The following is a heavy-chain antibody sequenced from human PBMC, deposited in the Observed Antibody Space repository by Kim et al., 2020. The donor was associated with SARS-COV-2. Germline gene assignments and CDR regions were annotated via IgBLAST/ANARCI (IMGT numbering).Heavy chain of an antibody. J-gene: IGHJ4*02. Sequence: GGSLRLSCTTSGFTFIGHAMSWVRQAPGQGLEWVSSIDGSDGATYYVDSVKGRFTISRDDAKNTLYLQMSALRADDTATYYCMTGGWGWIWVHWGQGTLV. CDR2: IDGSDGAT. D-gene: IGHD2-2*03. CDR1: GFTFIGHA. V-gene: IGHV3-23*01. CDR3: MTGGWGWIWVH.